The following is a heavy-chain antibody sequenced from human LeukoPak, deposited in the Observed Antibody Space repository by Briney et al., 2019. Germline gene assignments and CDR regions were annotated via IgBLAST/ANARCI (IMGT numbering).Heavy chain of an antibody. Sequence: GGSLRLSCAASGFTFSSYGMHWVRQAPGKGLEWVAFILYDGSNKYYADSVKGRFTISRDNAKNSLYLHINSLRAEDTAVYYCVKDNPLDYWGQGTLVIVSS. CDR2: ILYDGSNK. CDR1: GFTFSSYG. J-gene: IGHJ4*02. D-gene: IGHD1-14*01. V-gene: IGHV3-30*02. CDR3: VKDNPLDY.